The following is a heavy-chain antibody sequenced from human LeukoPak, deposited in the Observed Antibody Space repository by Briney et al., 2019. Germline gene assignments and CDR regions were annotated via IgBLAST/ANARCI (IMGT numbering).Heavy chain of an antibody. CDR1: GFTFSRYA. V-gene: IGHV3-30*04. CDR3: AKDWLLRYFDWGAEDAFDI. J-gene: IGHJ3*02. CDR2: ISYDGSKK. Sequence: PGGSLRLSCVASGFTFSRYAMHWVRQAPGKGLEWVAVISYDGSKKDYADSVKGRFTISRDNSKNTLFLQMNSLRAEDTAVYYCAKDWLLRYFDWGAEDAFDIWGQGTMVTVSS. D-gene: IGHD3-9*01.